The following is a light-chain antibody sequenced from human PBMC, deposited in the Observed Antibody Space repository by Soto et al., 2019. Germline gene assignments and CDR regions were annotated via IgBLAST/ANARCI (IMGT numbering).Light chain of an antibody. CDR3: QQHINWPLN. V-gene: IGKV3-11*01. CDR2: EAS. J-gene: IGKJ4*01. Sequence: IVLTQPPATLSFSTCKRATLSYLASQTVSSSLAWYQQKPGQAPRLLIYEASNGATGIPARFSGSGSGADFTLTISSLEPEDFALYYCQQHINWPLNFGGGTKVDIK. CDR1: QTVSSS.